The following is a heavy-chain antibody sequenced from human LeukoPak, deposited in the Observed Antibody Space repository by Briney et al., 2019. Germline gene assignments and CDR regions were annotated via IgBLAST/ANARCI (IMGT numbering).Heavy chain of an antibody. CDR2: ISAYNGNT. V-gene: IGHV1-18*01. D-gene: IGHD3-16*01. CDR1: GYTFTSYG. J-gene: IGHJ5*02. CDR3: ARDRDYLNWFDP. Sequence: ASVKVSCKASGYTFTSYGISWVRQAPGQGLEWMGRISAYNGNTNYAQKLQGRVTMTTDTSTSTAYMELRSLRSDDTAVYYCARDRDYLNWFDPWGQGTLVTVSS.